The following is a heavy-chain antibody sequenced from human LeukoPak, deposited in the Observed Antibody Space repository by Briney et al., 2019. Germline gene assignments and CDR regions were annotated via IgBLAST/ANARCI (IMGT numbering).Heavy chain of an antibody. V-gene: IGHV4-59*08. CDR3: ARHEGGTMVRGVIFDY. CDR1: GGSISSYY. J-gene: IGHJ4*02. D-gene: IGHD3-10*01. CDR2: IYYSGST. Sequence: SETLSLTCTVSGGSISSYYWSWIRQPPGKGLEWIGYIYYSGSTNYNPSLKSRVTISVDTSKNQFSLKLSSVTAADTAVYYCARHEGGTMVRGVIFDYWGQGTLVTVSS.